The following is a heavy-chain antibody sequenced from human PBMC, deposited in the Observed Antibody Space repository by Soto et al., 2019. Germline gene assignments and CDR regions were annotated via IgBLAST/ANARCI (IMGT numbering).Heavy chain of an antibody. J-gene: IGHJ4*02. Sequence: QVHLVQSGAEVKKPGASVKVSCQGSGYAFTTYGITWVRQAPGQGLEWMGWISAHNGNTNYAQKRQGRVTVTRDTSTSTAYMELRSLRYDDMAVYYCARGRYGDYWGQGALVTVSS. CDR1: GYAFTTYG. CDR3: ARGRYGDY. V-gene: IGHV1-18*03. D-gene: IGHD1-1*01. CDR2: ISAHNGNT.